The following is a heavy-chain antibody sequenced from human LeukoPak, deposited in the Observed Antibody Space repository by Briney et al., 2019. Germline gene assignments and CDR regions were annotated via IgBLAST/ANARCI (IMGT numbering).Heavy chain of an antibody. Sequence: PGRSLRLSCAASGFTFSSYAMHWVRQAPGKGLEWVAVISYDGSNKYYADSVKGRFTISRDNSKNTLYLQMNGLRAEDTAVYYCARDFIGGHNWGQGTLVTVSS. CDR2: ISYDGSNK. D-gene: IGHD3-16*01. J-gene: IGHJ4*02. V-gene: IGHV3-30*04. CDR1: GFTFSSYA. CDR3: ARDFIGGHN.